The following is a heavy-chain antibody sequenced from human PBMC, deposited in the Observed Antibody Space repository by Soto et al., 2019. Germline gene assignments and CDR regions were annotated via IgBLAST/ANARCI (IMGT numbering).Heavy chain of an antibody. CDR1: GYTFTGYY. Sequence: ASVKVCCKASGYTFTGYYMHWVRQAPGQGLEWMGWINPNSGGTNYAQKFQGWVTMTRDTSISTAYMELSRLRSDDTAVYYCARRIKANYYGMDVWGQGTTVTVS. V-gene: IGHV1-2*04. D-gene: IGHD3-10*01. CDR2: INPNSGGT. J-gene: IGHJ6*02. CDR3: ARRIKANYYGMDV.